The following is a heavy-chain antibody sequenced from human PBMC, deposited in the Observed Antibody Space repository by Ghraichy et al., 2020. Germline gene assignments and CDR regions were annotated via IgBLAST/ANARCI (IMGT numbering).Heavy chain of an antibody. Sequence: GGSLRLSCAASGFTVSSNYMSWVRQAPGKGLEWVSVIYSGGSTYYADSVKGRFTISRHNSKNTLYLQMNSLRAEDTAVYYCAREHYYDSSGYYSDAFDIWGQGTMVTVSS. D-gene: IGHD3-22*01. CDR3: AREHYYDSSGYYSDAFDI. CDR1: GFTVSSNY. V-gene: IGHV3-53*04. J-gene: IGHJ3*02. CDR2: IYSGGST.